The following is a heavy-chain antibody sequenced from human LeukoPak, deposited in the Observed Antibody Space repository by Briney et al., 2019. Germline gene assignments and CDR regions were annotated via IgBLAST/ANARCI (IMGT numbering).Heavy chain of an antibody. Sequence: PSETLSLTCTVSGGSISSYYWSWIRQPPGKGLEWIGYIYYSGSTNYNPSLKSRVTISVDTSKNQFSLKLSSVTAADTAVYYCARAAGDSSGYHYHYYYMDVWGKGTTVTVSS. V-gene: IGHV4-59*01. D-gene: IGHD3-22*01. CDR1: GGSISSYY. CDR3: ARAAGDSSGYHYHYYYMDV. J-gene: IGHJ6*03. CDR2: IYYSGST.